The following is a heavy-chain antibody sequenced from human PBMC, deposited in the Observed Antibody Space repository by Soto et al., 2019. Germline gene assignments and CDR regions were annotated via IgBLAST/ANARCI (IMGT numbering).Heavy chain of an antibody. J-gene: IGHJ4*02. Sequence: GGSLRLSCAASGFTFSSYGMHWVRQAPGKGLEWVAVIWYDGSNKYYADSVKGRFTISRDNSKNTLYLQMNSLRAEDTAVYYCARGLRFLEWLSPRADYWGQGTLVTVSS. V-gene: IGHV3-33*01. CDR2: IWYDGSNK. D-gene: IGHD3-3*01. CDR3: ARGLRFLEWLSPRADY. CDR1: GFTFSSYG.